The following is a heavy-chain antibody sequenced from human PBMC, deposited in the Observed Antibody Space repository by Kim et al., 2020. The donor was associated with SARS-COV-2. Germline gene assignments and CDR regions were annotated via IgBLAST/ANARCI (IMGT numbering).Heavy chain of an antibody. CDR3: ARGGAYCGGDCIIFDY. D-gene: IGHD2-21*02. J-gene: IGHJ4*02. CDR1: GGSISSYY. Sequence: SETLSLTCTVSGGSISSYYWSWIRQPPAKGLEWIGYIYYSGSTNYNPSLKSRVTISVDTSKNQFSLKLSSVTAADTAVYYCARGGAYCGGDCIIFDYWGQGTLVTVSS. CDR2: IYYSGST. V-gene: IGHV4-59*01.